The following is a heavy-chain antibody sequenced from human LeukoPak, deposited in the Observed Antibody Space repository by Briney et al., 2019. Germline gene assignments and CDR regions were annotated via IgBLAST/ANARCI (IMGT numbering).Heavy chain of an antibody. D-gene: IGHD4-17*01. V-gene: IGHV4-34*01. CDR2: INHGGGT. CDR1: GGSFSDYF. J-gene: IGHJ4*02. CDR3: ARGEDGTGDYRPTYFDS. Sequence: SETLSLTCAVYGGSFSDYFWIWIRQTRGKGLEWIGEINHGGGTKYNPSLKSRATISVDTSKKQFSLNLTSVTAADTAVYYCARGEDGTGDYRPTYFDSWGQGTLVTVSS.